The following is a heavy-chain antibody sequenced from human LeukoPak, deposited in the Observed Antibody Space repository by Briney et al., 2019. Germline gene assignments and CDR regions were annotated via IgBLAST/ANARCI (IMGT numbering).Heavy chain of an antibody. J-gene: IGHJ2*01. CDR1: GGTFGRYV. CDR3: AKEGDTGLVTGDLNL. Sequence: GASVKVSCQASGGTFGRYVISWVRQAPGQGLEWMGVIIPPFGTAHYAQKFQDRLTITADESATTVYMEMSSLRSEDTAMYYCAKEGDTGLVTGDLNLWGRGTLVTVAA. CDR2: IIPPFGTA. D-gene: IGHD5-18*01. V-gene: IGHV1-69*13.